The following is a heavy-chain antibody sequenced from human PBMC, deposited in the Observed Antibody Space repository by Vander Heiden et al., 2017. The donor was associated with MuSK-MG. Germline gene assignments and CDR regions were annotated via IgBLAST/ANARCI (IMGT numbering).Heavy chain of an antibody. D-gene: IGHD3-10*01. CDR3: AKSPVRGVTFDY. CDR1: GFPSNTYV. V-gene: IGHV3-23*01. J-gene: IGHJ4*02. Sequence: EVQLLESGGGLVQPGGSLRLSCAASGFPSNTYVMNWVRQAPGKGLEWVSTISGSGGRTYYADSVKGRFTISGDNSKNTLYLQMSSLRAEDTAVYYCAKSPVRGVTFDYWCQGTLVTVSS. CDR2: ISGSGGRT.